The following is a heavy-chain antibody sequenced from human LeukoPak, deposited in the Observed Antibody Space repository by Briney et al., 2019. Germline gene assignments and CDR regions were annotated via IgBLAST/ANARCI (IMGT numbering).Heavy chain of an antibody. J-gene: IGHJ4*02. D-gene: IGHD1-26*01. CDR3: ARGSAFSGEILRANDY. Sequence: ASVKVSCKASGYTFTGYYMHWVRQAPGQGLEWMGWIDPTSGGTNYAQKFQGRVTMTRDTSISTAYMDLNRLTSDDTAVYYCARGSAFSGEILRANDYWGQGTLVTVSS. CDR2: IDPTSGGT. CDR1: GYTFTGYY. V-gene: IGHV1-2*02.